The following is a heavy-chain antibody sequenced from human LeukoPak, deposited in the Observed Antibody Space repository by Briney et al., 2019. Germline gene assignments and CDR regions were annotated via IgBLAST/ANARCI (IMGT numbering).Heavy chain of an antibody. Sequence: SETLSLTCTVSGGSISSYYWSWIRQPPGKGLEWIGYIYYSGSTNYNPSLKSRVTISVDTSKNQFSLKLSSVTAADTAVYCCARSRLGYCSGGSCSNFDYWGQGTLVTVSS. CDR2: IYYSGST. CDR1: GGSISSYY. CDR3: ARSRLGYCSGGSCSNFDY. D-gene: IGHD2-15*01. V-gene: IGHV4-59*01. J-gene: IGHJ4*02.